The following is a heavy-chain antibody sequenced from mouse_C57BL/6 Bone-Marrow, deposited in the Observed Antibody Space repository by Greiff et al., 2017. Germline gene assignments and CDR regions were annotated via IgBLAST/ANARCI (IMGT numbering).Heavy chain of an antibody. D-gene: IGHD1-1*01. CDR2: IHPSHSDT. J-gene: IGHJ1*01. CDR1: GYTFTSYW. V-gene: IGHV1-74*01. CDR3: AMGTTVVIPDDV. Sequence: QVQLQQPGAELVKPGASVKVSCKASGYTFTSYWMHWVKQRPGQGLDWIGRIHPSHSDTNYNHKFKGKATLTVDKSSSPAYMQLSSLTSEDSAVYFCAMGTTVVIPDDVGDSGTAIIVTS.